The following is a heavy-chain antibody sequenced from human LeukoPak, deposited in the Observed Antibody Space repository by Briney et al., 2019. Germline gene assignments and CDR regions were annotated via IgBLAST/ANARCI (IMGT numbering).Heavy chain of an antibody. CDR3: VRVAQVGPPFDI. CDR1: GFTFSTYA. D-gene: IGHD1-26*01. V-gene: IGHV3-30*04. J-gene: IGHJ3*02. Sequence: PGRSLRLSCAASGFTFSTYAMHWVRPAPGKGMGWEAVISHDGINKNYTDSVKGRLTISRDNSKNTLYLQMNSLRAEDTALYYCVRVAQVGPPFDIWGQGTMVTVSS. CDR2: ISHDGINK.